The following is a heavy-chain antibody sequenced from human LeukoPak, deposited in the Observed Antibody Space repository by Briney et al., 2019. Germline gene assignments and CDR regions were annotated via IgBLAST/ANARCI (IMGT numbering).Heavy chain of an antibody. Sequence: ASVTVSFTASGYTFTIYDINWVRQAPGQGLEWMGWMNPNSGNTGYAQKFQGRGTITRNTPISTAYMELSSLRSEDTAVYYCARGRGVGAPFDYWGQGTLVTVSS. D-gene: IGHD1-26*01. V-gene: IGHV1-8*03. CDR1: GYTFTIYD. CDR3: ARGRGVGAPFDY. CDR2: MNPNSGNT. J-gene: IGHJ4*02.